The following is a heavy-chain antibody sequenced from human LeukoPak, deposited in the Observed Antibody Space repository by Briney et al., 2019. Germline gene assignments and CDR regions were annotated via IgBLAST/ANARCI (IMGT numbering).Heavy chain of an antibody. Sequence: GGSLRLSCAASGFTFSGHWMSWVRQAPGKGLEWVSSIRQDGSEKHYVDSVEGRFTISRDNAKNSLHLQMNSLRAEDTAVYYCAKGSSRPPNAFDIWGQGTLVTVSS. CDR1: GFTFSGHW. D-gene: IGHD6-6*01. V-gene: IGHV3-7*01. CDR3: AKGSSRPPNAFDI. CDR2: IRQDGSEK. J-gene: IGHJ3*02.